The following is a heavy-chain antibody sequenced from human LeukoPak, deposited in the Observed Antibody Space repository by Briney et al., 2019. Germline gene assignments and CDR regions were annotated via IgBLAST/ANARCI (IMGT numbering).Heavy chain of an antibody. CDR3: ARDATLVVVITTTGFDP. Sequence: ASVKVSCKASGYTFTGYYMHWVRQAPGQGLEWMGWINPNSGGTNYAQKFQGRVTMTRDTSISTAYMELSRLRSDDTAVYYCARDATLVVVITTTGFDPWGQGTLVTVSS. V-gene: IGHV1-2*02. CDR1: GYTFTGYY. J-gene: IGHJ5*02. CDR2: INPNSGGT. D-gene: IGHD3-22*01.